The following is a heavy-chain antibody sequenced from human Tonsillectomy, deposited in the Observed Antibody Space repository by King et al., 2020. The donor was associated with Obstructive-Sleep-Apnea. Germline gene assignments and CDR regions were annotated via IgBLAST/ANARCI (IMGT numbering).Heavy chain of an antibody. V-gene: IGHV4-4*07. CDR3: AKDGGDGWFDP. J-gene: IGHJ5*02. CDR1: GGSISRNY. CDR2: ITSTGIT. D-gene: IGHD3-10*01. Sequence: VQLQESAPGLVKPSETLSLTCTVSGGSISRNYWSCIRQPAGKGLEWIGRITSTGITNYNPSLKSRVTMSVDTSKNQFSLRLTSLTAADTAVYYCAKDGGDGWFDPWGHGTLVTVSS.